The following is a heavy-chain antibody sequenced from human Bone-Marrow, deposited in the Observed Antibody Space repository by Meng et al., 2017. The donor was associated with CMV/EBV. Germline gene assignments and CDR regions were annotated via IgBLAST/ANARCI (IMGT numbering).Heavy chain of an antibody. CDR3: ARLTSMFGMDV. Sequence: ASVKVSCKASGYTITDHHMHWVRQAPGQGLEWMGWIGPSSAGTNYAQKFQGRVTMTRDTSISTAYMELSRLRSDDTAVYYCARLTSMFGMDVWGQGTTVTVSS. D-gene: IGHD3-10*02. V-gene: IGHV1-2*02. CDR1: GYTITDHH. J-gene: IGHJ6*01. CDR2: IGPSSAGT.